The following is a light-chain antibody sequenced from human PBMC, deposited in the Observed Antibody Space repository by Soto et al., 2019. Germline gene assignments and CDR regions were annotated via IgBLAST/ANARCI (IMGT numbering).Light chain of an antibody. V-gene: IGKV1-5*03. J-gene: IGKJ1*01. CDR2: KAS. CDR1: QTISSW. Sequence: IQMTQSPSTLSGSVGDRVTIPCRASQTISSWLAWYQQKPGKAPKLLIYKASTLKSGVPSRFSGSGSGTEFTLTISSLQPDDFAPYYCQHFNTYSEAFCQGPKVE. CDR3: QHFNTYSEA.